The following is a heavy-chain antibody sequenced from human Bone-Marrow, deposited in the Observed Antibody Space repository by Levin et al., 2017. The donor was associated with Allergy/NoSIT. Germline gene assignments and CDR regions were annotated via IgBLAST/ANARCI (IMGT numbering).Heavy chain of an antibody. D-gene: IGHD3-10*01. Sequence: PGGSLRLSCTASGFTFSTFSMGWVRQAPGTGLEWVSTTTGSGATTFYADSVTGRLLISRDNSKNTVYLQMNGLTPEDTAVYYCVTQNYYGSGSHLCWGLGTLVTVSS. CDR3: VTQNYYGSGSHLC. J-gene: IGHJ4*02. CDR1: GFTFSTFS. CDR2: TTGSGATT. V-gene: IGHV3-23*01.